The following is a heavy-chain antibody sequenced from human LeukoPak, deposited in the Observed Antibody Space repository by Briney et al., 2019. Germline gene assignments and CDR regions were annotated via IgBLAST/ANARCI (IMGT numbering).Heavy chain of an antibody. CDR3: ARGAYYSDY. Sequence: SETLSLTCTVSGGSISSSSYYWGWIRQPPGKGLEWIGYIYYSGSTYYNPSLESQVTILVDTSKNQFSLKLSSVTAADTAVYYCARGAYYSDYWGQGTLVTVSS. CDR1: GGSISSSSYY. J-gene: IGHJ4*02. D-gene: IGHD3-16*01. V-gene: IGHV4-31*01. CDR2: IYYSGST.